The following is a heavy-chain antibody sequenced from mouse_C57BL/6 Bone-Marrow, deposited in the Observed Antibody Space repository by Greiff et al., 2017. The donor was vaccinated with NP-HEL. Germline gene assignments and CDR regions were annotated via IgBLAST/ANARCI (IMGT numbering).Heavy chain of an antibody. V-gene: IGHV14-4*01. CDR2: IDPENGDT. J-gene: IGHJ3*01. CDR3: TLIYYGNYGVAY. Sequence: VQLQQSGAELVRPGASVKLSCTASGFNIKDDYMHWVKQRPEQGLEWIGWIDPENGDTEYASKFQGKATITADTSSNTAYLQLSSLTSEDTAVYYCTLIYYGNYGVAYWGQGTLVTVSA. CDR1: GFNIKDDY. D-gene: IGHD2-1*01.